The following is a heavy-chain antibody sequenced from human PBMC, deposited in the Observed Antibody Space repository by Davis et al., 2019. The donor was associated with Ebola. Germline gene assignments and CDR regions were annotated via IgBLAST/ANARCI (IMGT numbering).Heavy chain of an antibody. CDR2: IYSGGST. V-gene: IGHV3-66*01. J-gene: IGHJ4*02. D-gene: IGHD5-24*01. CDR3: ARAWDGYSYYFDN. CDR1: GFSVSTKY. Sequence: GESLKISCAASGFSVSTKYMSWVRQAPGKGLEWVSVIYSGGSTYYADSVKGRFTISRDNSKNTVFLQMNSLRAEDTGVYFCARAWDGYSYYFDNWGQGTLVTVSS.